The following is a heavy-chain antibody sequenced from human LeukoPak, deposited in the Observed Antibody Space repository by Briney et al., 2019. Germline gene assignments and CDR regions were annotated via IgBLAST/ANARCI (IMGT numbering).Heavy chain of an antibody. D-gene: IGHD3-3*01. Sequence: GGSLRLSCAASGFTFSNWWMSWVRQAPGKGLEWVANIKQDGSEKHYVDSVKGRFTISRDNAKNSVYLQMNSLRAEDTAVYYCARDRQNRAFWRGGNYWGQGPLVTVSS. CDR1: GFTFSNWW. CDR3: ARDRQNRAFWRGGNY. CDR2: IKQDGSEK. J-gene: IGHJ4*02. V-gene: IGHV3-7*01.